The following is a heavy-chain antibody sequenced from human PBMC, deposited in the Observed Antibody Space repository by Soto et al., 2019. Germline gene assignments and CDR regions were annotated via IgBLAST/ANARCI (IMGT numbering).Heavy chain of an antibody. J-gene: IGHJ6*02. CDR1: GGTFSSYA. Sequence: QVQMVQSGAEVKKPGSSVKVSCKASGGTFSSYAISWVRQAPGQGLEWMGGMIPIFGTANYAQKFQGRVTITADESTSTAYKELSSQRSEESAVYYCATPFKVGLGELMDYGMDVWAQGTTVTVSS. CDR2: MIPIFGTA. CDR3: ATPFKVGLGELMDYGMDV. V-gene: IGHV1-69*01. D-gene: IGHD3-10*01.